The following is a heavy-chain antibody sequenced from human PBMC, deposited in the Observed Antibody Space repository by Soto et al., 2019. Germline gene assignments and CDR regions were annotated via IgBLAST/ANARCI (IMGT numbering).Heavy chain of an antibody. Sequence: SVKVSCKASGGTFSSYAISWVRQAPGQGLEWMGGIIPIFGTANYAQKFQGRVTITADESTSTAYMELSSLRSEDTAVYYCARARRERDGYNFRFDYWGQGTLVTVSS. J-gene: IGHJ4*02. CDR3: ARARRERDGYNFRFDY. V-gene: IGHV1-69*13. D-gene: IGHD5-12*01. CDR1: GGTFSSYA. CDR2: IIPIFGTA.